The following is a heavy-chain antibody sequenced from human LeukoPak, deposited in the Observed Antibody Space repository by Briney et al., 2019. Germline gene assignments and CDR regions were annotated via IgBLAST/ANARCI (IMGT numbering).Heavy chain of an antibody. CDR1: GFTFSTYS. CDR2: ISSSRSYI. Sequence: GGSLRLSCAASGFTFSTYSMNWVRQAPGKGLEWVSSISSSRSYIYYADSVKGRFTISRDNAKNSLYLQMNSLRAEGTAVYYCARDQTDYETLTGYLFFDYWGQGTLVTVSS. J-gene: IGHJ4*02. D-gene: IGHD3-9*01. V-gene: IGHV3-21*01. CDR3: ARDQTDYETLTGYLFFDY.